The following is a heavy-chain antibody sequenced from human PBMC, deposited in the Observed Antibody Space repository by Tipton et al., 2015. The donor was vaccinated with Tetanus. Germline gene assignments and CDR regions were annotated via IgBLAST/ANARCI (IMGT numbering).Heavy chain of an antibody. D-gene: IGHD1-26*01. CDR1: GYSFTSYW. CDR3: ARQPVGAADVAFDI. CDR2: IYPGHSDP. J-gene: IGHJ3*02. Sequence: VQLVQSGAEVKKPGEALKISCKGSGYSFTSYWIGWVRQMPGKGLEWMGIIYPGHSDPRYNPSFQGRVTISADKSISNAYLQWSSLKASATAMYYCARQPVGAADVAFDIWGQGTMVTVSS. V-gene: IGHV5-51*01.